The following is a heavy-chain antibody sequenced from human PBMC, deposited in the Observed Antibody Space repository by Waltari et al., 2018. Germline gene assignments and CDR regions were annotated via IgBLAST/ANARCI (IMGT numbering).Heavy chain of an antibody. V-gene: IGHV4-59*02. J-gene: IGHJ4*02. CDR2: IYDSGAT. CDR1: GASVSDYY. D-gene: IGHD3-10*01. Sequence: QVQLQESGPGLVRPSETLSLTCTVSGASVSDYYWNWIRLPPGKGLEWIGTIYDSGATYYNPSLKRRLTMLMDTSKNQFSLILESVTAADRGLYYCTRGLFGRSWTPYYWGQGTLVTVSS. CDR3: TRGLFGRSWTPYY.